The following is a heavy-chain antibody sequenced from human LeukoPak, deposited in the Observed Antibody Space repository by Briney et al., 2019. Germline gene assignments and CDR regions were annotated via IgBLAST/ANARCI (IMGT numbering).Heavy chain of an antibody. CDR1: GFTFSSSV. CDR2: ITGSGDNT. J-gene: IGHJ4*02. D-gene: IGHD3-10*01. V-gene: IGHV3-23*01. Sequence: GGSLRLSCAASGFTFSSSVVSWVRQAPGKGLEWVSSITGSGDNTYYADSVKGRFTIPRDNSKDTLYLQMNSLRAEDTAVYYCAKWVAVITSYFDYWGQGTLVTVSS. CDR3: AKWVAVITSYFDY.